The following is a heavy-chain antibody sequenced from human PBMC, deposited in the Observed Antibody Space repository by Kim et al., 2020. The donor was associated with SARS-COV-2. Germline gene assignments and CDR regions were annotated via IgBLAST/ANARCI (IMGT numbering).Heavy chain of an antibody. CDR3: ARVGSEGDYGDYGREGY. D-gene: IGHD4-17*01. CDR1: GFTFSSYA. V-gene: IGHV3-30*04. CDR2: ISYDGSNK. J-gene: IGHJ4*02. Sequence: GGSLRLSCAASGFTFSSYAMHWVRQAPGKGLEWVAVISYDGSNKYYADSVKGRFTISRDNSKNTLYLQMNSLRAEDTAVYYCARVGSEGDYGDYGREGYWGQGTLVTVSS.